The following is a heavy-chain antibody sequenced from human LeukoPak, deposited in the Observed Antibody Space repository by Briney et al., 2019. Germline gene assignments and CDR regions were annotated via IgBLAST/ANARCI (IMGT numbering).Heavy chain of an antibody. Sequence: ASVNVSCKASGYTFTSYGISWVRQAPGQGLEWMGWISAYNGNTNYAQKLQGRVTMTTDTSTSTAYMELRSLRSDDTAVYYCARDIGFDWLLYDYFDYWGQGTLVTVSS. D-gene: IGHD3-9*01. CDR2: ISAYNGNT. V-gene: IGHV1-18*01. CDR3: ARDIGFDWLLYDYFDY. J-gene: IGHJ4*02. CDR1: GYTFTSYG.